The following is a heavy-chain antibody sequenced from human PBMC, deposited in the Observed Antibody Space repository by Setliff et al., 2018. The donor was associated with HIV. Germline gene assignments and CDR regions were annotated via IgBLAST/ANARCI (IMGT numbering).Heavy chain of an antibody. V-gene: IGHV4-39*01. CDR2: IYYRGAT. CDR3: ARPYDSLYG. Sequence: SLTCTVSGGSISNSDFYWGWIRQSPGKGLEWIGSIYYRGATYYNPTLQSRVTISADTSKNQFYLKLTSVTAADTAIYYCARPYDSLYGWGQGVLVTSPQ. J-gene: IGHJ4*02. D-gene: IGHD3-22*01. CDR1: GGSISNSDFY.